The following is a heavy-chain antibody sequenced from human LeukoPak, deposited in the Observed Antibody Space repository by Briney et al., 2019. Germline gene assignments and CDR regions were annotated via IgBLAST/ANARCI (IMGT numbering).Heavy chain of an antibody. V-gene: IGHV4-31*03. CDR1: GGSISSGGYY. CDR3: ASGIAVTDSSMVGN. CDR2: IYYSGST. Sequence: SQTLSLTCTVSGGSISSGGYYWSWIRQHPGKGLEWIGYIYYSGSTYYNPPLKSRVTISVDTSKNQFSLKLSSVTAADTAVYYCASGIAVTDSSMVGNWGQGTLVTVSS. J-gene: IGHJ4*02. D-gene: IGHD6-19*01.